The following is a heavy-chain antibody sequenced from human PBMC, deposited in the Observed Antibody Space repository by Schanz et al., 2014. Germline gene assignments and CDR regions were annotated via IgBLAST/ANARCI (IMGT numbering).Heavy chain of an antibody. Sequence: EVQLVESGGDLVQPGGSLRLSCSASGFTFSTFAMHWVRQAPGKGLEWVSVIGVDGTTTYYADSVKGRFTISRDNSKNTLYLQMNSLRAEDTAVYYCAKGRFGELNAFDIWGQGTMVTVSS. D-gene: IGHD3-10*01. J-gene: IGHJ3*02. CDR1: GFTFSTFA. CDR2: IGVDGTTT. V-gene: IGHV3-23*04. CDR3: AKGRFGELNAFDI.